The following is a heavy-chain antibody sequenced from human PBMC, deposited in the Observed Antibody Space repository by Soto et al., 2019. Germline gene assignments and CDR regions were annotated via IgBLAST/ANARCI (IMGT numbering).Heavy chain of an antibody. CDR1: GYTFTSYG. D-gene: IGHD3-9*01. V-gene: IGHV1-18*01. CDR3: ASLLRYFDWLPAPYGMDV. CDR2: ISAYNGNT. Sequence: ASVKVSCKASGYTFTSYGISWVRQAPGQGLEWMGWISAYNGNTNYAQKLQGRVTMTTDTSTSTAYMELRSLGSDDTALYYCASLLRYFDWLPAPYGMDVWGQGTTVTVSS. J-gene: IGHJ6*02.